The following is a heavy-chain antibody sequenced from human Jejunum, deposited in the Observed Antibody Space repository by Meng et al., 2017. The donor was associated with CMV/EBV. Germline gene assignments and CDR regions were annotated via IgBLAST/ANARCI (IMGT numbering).Heavy chain of an antibody. CDR3: ARGPGASTREGFDY. CDR1: GGSVNNYS. CDR2: FYSSDTY. V-gene: IGHV4-4*07. J-gene: IGHJ4*02. Sequence: QGQLPESGPGLVKPSETLSLTFTVSGGSVNNYSWSWFRQSAGKGLEWIGRFYSSDTYNYHPSLDSRVTMSLDTSKNQFSLNLGSVTAADTATYYCARGPGASTREGFDYWGLGTLVTVSS. D-gene: IGHD1-26*01.